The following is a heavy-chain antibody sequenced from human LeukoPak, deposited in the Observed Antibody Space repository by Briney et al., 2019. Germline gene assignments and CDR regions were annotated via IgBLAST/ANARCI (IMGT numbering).Heavy chain of an antibody. CDR2: IYYSGST. V-gene: IGHV4-30-4*08. CDR1: GGSISSGDYY. CDR3: ARDLYRGYMDA. D-gene: IGHD4-11*01. Sequence: TASETLSLTCTVSGGSISSGDYYWSWIRQPPGKGLEWIGYIYYSGSTYYNPSLKSRVTISVDTSKNQFSLKLSSVTAADTAVYYCARDLYRGYMDAWGKGTTVTVSS. J-gene: IGHJ6*03.